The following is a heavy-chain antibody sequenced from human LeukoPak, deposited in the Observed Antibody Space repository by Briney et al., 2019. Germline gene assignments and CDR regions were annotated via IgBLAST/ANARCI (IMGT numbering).Heavy chain of an antibody. D-gene: IGHD2-21*02. CDR2: INPSGGST. J-gene: IGHJ6*02. V-gene: IGHV1-46*01. CDR3: AREGGSSYHIVVVTARHYGMDV. CDR1: GYTFTSYY. Sequence: ASVKVSCKASGYTFTSYYMHWVRQAPGQGLEWMGIINPSGGSTSYAQKFQGRVTMTRDTSTSTVYMELSSLRSEDTAVYYCAREGGSSYHIVVVTARHYGMDVWGQGTTVTVSS.